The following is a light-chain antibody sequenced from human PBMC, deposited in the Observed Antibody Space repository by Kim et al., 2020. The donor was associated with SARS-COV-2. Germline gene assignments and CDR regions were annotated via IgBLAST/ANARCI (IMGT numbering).Light chain of an antibody. CDR3: QTWGTGIRV. CDR2: LNSEGSH. Sequence: AVKRNGTLSSGQGSCAIERNQQQQEKGPRYLMTLNSEGSHSKGDGIPDRFAGSSSGDERYLTISSLQSEDEADYYCQTWGTGIRVFGGGTQLTVL. J-gene: IGLJ3*02. CDR1: SGQGSCA. V-gene: IGLV4-69*01.